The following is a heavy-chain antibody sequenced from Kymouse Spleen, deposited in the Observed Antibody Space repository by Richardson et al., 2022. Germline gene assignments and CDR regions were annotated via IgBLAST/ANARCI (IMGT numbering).Heavy chain of an antibody. Sequence: QLQLQESGPGLVKPSETLSLTCTVSGGSISSSSYYWGWIRQPPGKGLEWIGSIYYSGSTYYNPSLKSRVTISVDTSKNQFSLKLSSVTAADTAVYYCARPRGDYVFDYWGQGTLVTVSS. CDR3: ARPRGDYVFDY. CDR2: IYYSGST. V-gene: IGHV4-39*01. CDR1: GGSISSSSYY. J-gene: IGHJ4*02. D-gene: IGHD4-17*01.